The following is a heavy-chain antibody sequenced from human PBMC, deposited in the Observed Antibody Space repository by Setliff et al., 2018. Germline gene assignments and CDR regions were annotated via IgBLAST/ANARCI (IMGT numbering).Heavy chain of an antibody. CDR3: SRLVRYCTTTTCQSVPGAEV. CDR1: GYTLINYG. J-gene: IGHJ4*02. D-gene: IGHD2-8*01. Sequence: ASVKVSCKASGYTLINYGISWVRQAPGRGLEWMGWIGAYTGNTNYAQKFQGRVTMTTDTSTSTAYMELRSLRSDDTAVYYCSRLVRYCTTTTCQSVPGAEVWGQGTLVTVS. CDR2: IGAYTGNT. V-gene: IGHV1-18*01.